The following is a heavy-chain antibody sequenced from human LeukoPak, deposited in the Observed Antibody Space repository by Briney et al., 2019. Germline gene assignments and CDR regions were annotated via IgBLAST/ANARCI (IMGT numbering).Heavy chain of an antibody. Sequence: SETLSLTCTVSGDSISNYYYSWIRQPAGKGLERIGRLYPSGSTNYNPSLKSRLTMSVDTSKNQFSLNLSSVTAADTAVYYCAGERSWGNFNYWGQGTLVTVSS. V-gene: IGHV4-4*07. CDR3: AGERSWGNFNY. CDR2: LYPSGST. J-gene: IGHJ4*02. D-gene: IGHD3-16*01. CDR1: GDSISNYY.